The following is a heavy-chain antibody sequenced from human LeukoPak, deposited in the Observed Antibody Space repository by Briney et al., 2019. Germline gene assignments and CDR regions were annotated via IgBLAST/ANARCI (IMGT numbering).Heavy chain of an antibody. CDR3: ARHRTGNTGRPEYIEN. CDR2: IYYSGST. V-gene: IGHV4-31*03. D-gene: IGHD1-14*01. J-gene: IGHJ1*01. Sequence: PSETLSLTCTVSGGSINSNNYYWSWIRQHPGKGLEWIGYIYYSGSTTYNPSLKSRLTISMDTSRNQLSLKLNSVTVADTAMYFCARHRTGNTGRPEYIENWGQGTLVTVSP. CDR1: GGSINSNNYY.